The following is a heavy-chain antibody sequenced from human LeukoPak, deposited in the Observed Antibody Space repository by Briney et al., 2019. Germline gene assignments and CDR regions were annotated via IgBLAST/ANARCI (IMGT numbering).Heavy chain of an antibody. V-gene: IGHV1-18*01. CDR1: GYTFTSYG. J-gene: IGHJ4*02. D-gene: IGHD3-16*01. CDR3: ARDGYGGAAKGGTDFDY. Sequence: ASVKVSCKASGYTFTSYGISWVRQAPGQGLEWMGWISAYNGNTNYAQKLQGRVTMTTDTSTSTAYMELSSLRSEDTAVYYCARDGYGGAAKGGTDFDYWGQGTLVTVSS. CDR2: ISAYNGNT.